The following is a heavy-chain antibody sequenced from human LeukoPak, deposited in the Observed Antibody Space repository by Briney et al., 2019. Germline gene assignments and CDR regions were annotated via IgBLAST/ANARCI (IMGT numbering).Heavy chain of an antibody. CDR2: IYTSGST. CDR3: ARAGDSSGWSYWYFDL. J-gene: IGHJ2*01. Sequence: PSETLSLTCTVSGGSISSYYWSWIRQPAGKGLEWIGRIYTSGSTNYNPSLKSRVTMSVDTSKNQFSLKLSSVTAADTAVYCCARAGDSSGWSYWYFDLWGRGTLVTVSS. V-gene: IGHV4-4*07. D-gene: IGHD6-19*01. CDR1: GGSISSYY.